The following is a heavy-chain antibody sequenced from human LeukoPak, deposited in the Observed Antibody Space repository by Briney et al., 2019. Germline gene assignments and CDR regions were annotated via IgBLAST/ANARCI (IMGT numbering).Heavy chain of an antibody. V-gene: IGHV3-23*01. CDR2: ISGSGGST. CDR3: AKDKLTVTTLYYYYYGMDV. D-gene: IGHD4-17*01. J-gene: IGHJ6*02. Sequence: PGGSLRLSCAASGFTFSSYAMSWVRQAPGKGLEWVSAISGSGGSTYYADSVKGRFTISRDNSKNTLYLQMNSLRAEDTAVYYCAKDKLTVTTLYYYYYGMDVWGQGTTVTVSS. CDR1: GFTFSSYA.